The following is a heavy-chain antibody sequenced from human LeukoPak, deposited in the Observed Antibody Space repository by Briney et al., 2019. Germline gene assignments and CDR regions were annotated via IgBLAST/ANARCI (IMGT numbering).Heavy chain of an antibody. CDR1: GGSISSSNW. V-gene: IGHV4-4*02. Sequence: KSSETLSLTCAVSGGSISSSNWWSWVRQPPGEGLGWIGEIYHSGSTNYNPSLKSRVTISVDTSKNQFSLKLSSVTAADTAVYYCARETPGYSSPRDAFDIWGQGTMVTVSS. D-gene: IGHD6-13*01. CDR3: ARETPGYSSPRDAFDI. CDR2: IYHSGST. J-gene: IGHJ3*02.